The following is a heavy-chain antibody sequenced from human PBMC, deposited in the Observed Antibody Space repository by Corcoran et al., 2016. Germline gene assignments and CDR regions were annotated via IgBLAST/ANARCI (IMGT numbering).Heavy chain of an antibody. CDR3: ARDRPEPIAVAGLWFDP. CDR2: ISSSSSTI. V-gene: IGHV3-48*04. D-gene: IGHD6-19*01. J-gene: IGHJ5*02. CDR1: GFTFSSYS. Sequence: EVQLVESGGGLVQPGGSLRLSCAASGFTFSSYSMNWVRQAPGKGLEWVSYISSSSSTIYYADSVKGRFTISRDNAKNSLYLQMNSLRAEDTAVYYCARDRPEPIAVAGLWFDPWGQGTLVTVSS.